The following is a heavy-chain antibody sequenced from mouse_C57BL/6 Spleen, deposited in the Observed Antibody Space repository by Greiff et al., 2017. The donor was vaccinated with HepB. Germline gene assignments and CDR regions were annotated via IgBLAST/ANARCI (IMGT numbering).Heavy chain of an antibody. J-gene: IGHJ4*01. Sequence: VQLQQSGAELVKPGASVKLSCTASGFNIKDYYMHWVKQRTEKGLEWIGRIDPEDGETKDAQKIQGKATIKADTSSNTAYLQLSSLTSEDTAVYYCSRSLYYGYVYYAMDYWGQGTSVTVSS. CDR1: GFNIKDYY. CDR3: SRSLYYGYVYYAMDY. CDR2: IDPEDGET. V-gene: IGHV14-2*01. D-gene: IGHD2-2*01.